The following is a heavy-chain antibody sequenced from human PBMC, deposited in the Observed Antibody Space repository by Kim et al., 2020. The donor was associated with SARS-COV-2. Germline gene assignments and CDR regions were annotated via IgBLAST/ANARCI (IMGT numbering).Heavy chain of an antibody. Sequence: GESLKISCKGSGYSFTSYWIGWVRQMPGKGLEWMGIIYPGDSDTRYSPSFQGQVTISADKSISTAYLQWSSLKASDTAMYYCARRSGSYFVVNGNWFDPWGQGTLVTVSS. D-gene: IGHD1-26*01. CDR3: ARRSGSYFVVNGNWFDP. CDR2: IYPGDSDT. CDR1: GYSFTSYW. V-gene: IGHV5-51*01. J-gene: IGHJ5*02.